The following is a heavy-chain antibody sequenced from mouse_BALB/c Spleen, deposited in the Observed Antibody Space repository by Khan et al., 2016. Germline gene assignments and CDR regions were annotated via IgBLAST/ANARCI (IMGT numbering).Heavy chain of an antibody. J-gene: IGHJ4*01. CDR1: GYTFTRYT. V-gene: IGHV1-4*01. CDR3: ARGCYVMDN. CDR2: INPSTGYS. Sequence: VQLQESGVELARPGASVKMSCKASGYTFTRYTMHWVKQRPGQGLEWIGYINPSTGYSNYNQNFKDKATLTADKSSSTAYMQLSSLTSEDSAVYYCARGCYVMDNWGQGTSVTVSS.